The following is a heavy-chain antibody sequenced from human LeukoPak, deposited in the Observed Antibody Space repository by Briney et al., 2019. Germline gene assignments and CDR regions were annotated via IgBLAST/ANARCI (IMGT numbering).Heavy chain of an antibody. J-gene: IGHJ5*02. CDR3: ARGPQGRYCSSTSCLNWFDP. CDR2: IYYSGST. CDR1: GGSISSYY. Sequence: SETLSLTCTVSGGSISSYYWSCIRQPPGKGLEWIGYIYYSGSTNYNPSLKSRVTISVDTSKNQFSLKLSSVTAADTAVYYCARGPQGRYCSSTSCLNWFDPWGQGTLVTVSS. V-gene: IGHV4-59*01. D-gene: IGHD2-2*01.